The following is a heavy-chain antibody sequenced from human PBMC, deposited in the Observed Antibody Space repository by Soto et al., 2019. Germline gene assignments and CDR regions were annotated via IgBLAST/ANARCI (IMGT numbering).Heavy chain of an antibody. V-gene: IGHV1-18*01. CDR2: ISAYNGNT. CDR3: ARDPDFWSGYGDYYYYGMDV. CDR1: GYTFTSYG. Sequence: ASVKVSCKASGYTFTSYGISWVRQAPGQGLEWMGWISAYNGNTNYAQKLQDRVTMTTDTSTSTAYMELRSLRSDDTAVYYCARDPDFWSGYGDYYYYGMDVWGQGTTVTVSS. D-gene: IGHD3-3*01. J-gene: IGHJ6*02.